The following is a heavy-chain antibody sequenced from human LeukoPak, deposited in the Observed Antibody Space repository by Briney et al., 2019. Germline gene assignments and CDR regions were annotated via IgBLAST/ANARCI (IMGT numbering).Heavy chain of an antibody. Sequence: GGSLRLSCVASGFTFSSYSVNSVRQAPGKGLEWVSCISSSSSYIYYADSVKSRFTISRDNAKSSLYLQMNSLRAEDTAVYYCARRAPGIAVGGEYYFDYWGQGTLVTVSS. J-gene: IGHJ4*02. CDR2: ISSSSSYI. CDR1: GFTFSSYS. CDR3: ARRAPGIAVGGEYYFDY. D-gene: IGHD6-19*01. V-gene: IGHV3-21*01.